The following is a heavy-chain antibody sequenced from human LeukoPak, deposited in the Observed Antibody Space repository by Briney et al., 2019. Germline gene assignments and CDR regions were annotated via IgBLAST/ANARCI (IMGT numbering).Heavy chain of an antibody. CDR1: GGSISSGGYY. CDR2: IYYSGST. Sequence: SQTLSLTCTVPGGSISSGGYYWSWIRQHPGKGLEWIGYIYYSGSTYYNPSLKSRVTISVDTSKNQFSLKLSSVTAADTAVYYCARVITIFGVVITNWFDPWGQGTLVTVSS. CDR3: ARVITIFGVVITNWFDP. D-gene: IGHD3-3*01. J-gene: IGHJ5*02. V-gene: IGHV4-31*03.